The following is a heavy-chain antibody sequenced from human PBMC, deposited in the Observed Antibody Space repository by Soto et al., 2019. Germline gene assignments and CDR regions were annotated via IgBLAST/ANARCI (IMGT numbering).Heavy chain of an antibody. V-gene: IGHV3-30-3*01. D-gene: IGHD2-2*01. CDR3: ASGEYCSSKCCTIFCYLGVDV. J-gene: IGHJ6*02. CDR2: ISYDGSNK. CDR1: GFTFSSNA. Sequence: QVQLVESGGGVVQPGRSLRLSCAASGFTFSSNAMHWVRQAPGKGLEWVADISYDGSNKNYSDPVKGRFTISRDNSKNTLFLQMYSLRMVDSAGYDCASGEYCSSKCCTIFCYLGVDVWGQGTMVTVSS.